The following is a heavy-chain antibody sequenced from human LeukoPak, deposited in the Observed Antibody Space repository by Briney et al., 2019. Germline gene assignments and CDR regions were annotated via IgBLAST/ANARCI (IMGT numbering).Heavy chain of an antibody. V-gene: IGHV3-33*01. CDR2: ICYDGSNK. J-gene: IGHJ6*02. CDR1: GFTFSSYG. Sequence: GWSLRLSCAASGFTFSSYGMHWVRQAPGKGLEWVAVICYDGSNKYYADSVKGRVTISRDNSKNTLYLQMNSLRAEDTAVYYCARELAGVVRMVSVGMDVWGQGTTVTVSS. D-gene: IGHD3-3*01. CDR3: ARELAGVVRMVSVGMDV.